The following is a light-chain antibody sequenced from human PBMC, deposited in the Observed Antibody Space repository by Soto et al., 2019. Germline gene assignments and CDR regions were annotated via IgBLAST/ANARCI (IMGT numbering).Light chain of an antibody. Sequence: DIQMTQSPTSLSASVGDRVTITCRASQRISSYLNWYQQKPGKAPKLLIYAASNLQSGVPSRFSGSGSGTDFTLTISSLQPKDFATYYCQQSYSIFRTFGQGTKLEIK. CDR1: QRISSY. CDR2: AAS. J-gene: IGKJ2*01. V-gene: IGKV1-39*01. CDR3: QQSYSIFRT.